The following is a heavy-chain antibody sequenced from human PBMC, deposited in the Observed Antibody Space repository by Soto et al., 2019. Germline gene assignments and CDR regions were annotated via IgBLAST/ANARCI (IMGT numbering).Heavy chain of an antibody. D-gene: IGHD4-17*01. CDR2: INHSGST. J-gene: IGHJ4*02. CDR1: GGSFSGYY. Sequence: QVQLQQWGAGLLKPSETLSLTCAVYGGSFSGYYWTWIRQPPGKGLEWIGEINHSGSTNYNPSLKRRFTISVDTSKNQFSLKLSSVTAADTAVYYCARNPYGVGAFDYWGQGTLVTVSS. CDR3: ARNPYGVGAFDY. V-gene: IGHV4-34*01.